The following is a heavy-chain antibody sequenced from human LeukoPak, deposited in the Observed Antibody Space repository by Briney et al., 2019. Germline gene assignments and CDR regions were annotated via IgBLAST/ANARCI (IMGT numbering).Heavy chain of an antibody. V-gene: IGHV1-18*01. J-gene: IGHJ4*02. CDR2: ISAYNGNT. CDR3: ARDFLDLDVGATKPFDY. D-gene: IGHD1-26*01. CDR1: GYTFTSYG. Sequence: ASVKVSCKASGYTFTSYGISWVRQAPGQGLEWMGWISAYNGNTNYAQKLQGRVTMTTDTSTSTAYMELRSLRSDDTAVYYCARDFLDLDVGATKPFDYWGQGTLVTVSS.